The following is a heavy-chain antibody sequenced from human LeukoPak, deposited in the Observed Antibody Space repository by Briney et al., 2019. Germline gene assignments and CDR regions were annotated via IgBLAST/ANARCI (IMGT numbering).Heavy chain of an antibody. CDR2: IYYSGST. J-gene: IGHJ5*02. Sequence: SETLSLTCTVSGGSISSYYWSWIRQPPGKGLEWIGYIYYSGSTNYNPSLKSRVTISADTSKNQFSLKLSSVTAADTAVYYCAGGIRAYNWFDPWGQGTLVTVSS. D-gene: IGHD3-16*01. V-gene: IGHV4-59*01. CDR1: GGSISSYY. CDR3: AGGIRAYNWFDP.